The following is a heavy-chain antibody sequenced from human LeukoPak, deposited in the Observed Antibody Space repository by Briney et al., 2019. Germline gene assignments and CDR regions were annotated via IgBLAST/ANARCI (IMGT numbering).Heavy chain of an antibody. V-gene: IGHV3-48*01. CDR1: GFTFSSYG. D-gene: IGHD1-26*01. J-gene: IGHJ5*02. CDR2: ISSSSSTI. CDR3: ARVYSGSYYNWFDP. Sequence: PGGSLRLSCAASGFTFSSYGMNWVRQAPGKGLEWVSYISSSSSTIYYADSVKGRFTISRDNAKNSLYLQMNSLRAEDTAVYYCARVYSGSYYNWFDPWGQGTLVTVSS.